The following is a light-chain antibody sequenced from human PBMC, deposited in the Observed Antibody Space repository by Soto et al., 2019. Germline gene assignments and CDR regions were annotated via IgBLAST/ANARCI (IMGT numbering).Light chain of an antibody. Sequence: QCVLTQPPSGSGAPGQRVTISGTGSISNIGAGYDVHCYQQLPGTAPKLIIYGTTNRPSGVPDRFSGSKSGTSASLAITGLQAEDEAHYYCQSYDGTLSGSYVFGIGTKVTVL. CDR1: ISNIGAGYD. V-gene: IGLV1-40*01. CDR3: QSYDGTLSGSYV. J-gene: IGLJ1*01. CDR2: GTT.